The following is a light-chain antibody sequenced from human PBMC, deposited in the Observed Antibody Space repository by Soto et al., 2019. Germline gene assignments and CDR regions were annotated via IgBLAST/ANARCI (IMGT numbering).Light chain of an antibody. V-gene: IGLV2-14*01. CDR2: EVS. J-gene: IGLJ2*01. CDR3: SSYTSSSTLVV. CDR1: SSDVGDYNY. Sequence: QSVLTQPASVSGSPGQSITISCTGTSSDVGDYNYVSWYQQHPGKAPKLMIYEVSNRPSGVSNRFSGSKSGNTASLTISGLQAEDEADYYCSSYTSSSTLVVFGGGTQLTV.